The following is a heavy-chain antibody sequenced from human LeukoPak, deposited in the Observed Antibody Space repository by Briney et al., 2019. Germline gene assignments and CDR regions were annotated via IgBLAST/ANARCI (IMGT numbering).Heavy chain of an antibody. CDR3: ARDNYDSSGYYFD. Sequence: PGGSLRLSRAASGFTFSSYEMNWVRQAPGKGLEWVSYISSSGSTTHYADSVKGRFTISRDNAKKSLYLQMNSLRAEDTAVYYCARDNYDSSGYYFDWGQGTLVTVSS. D-gene: IGHD3-22*01. V-gene: IGHV3-48*03. CDR1: GFTFSSYE. CDR2: ISSSGSTT. J-gene: IGHJ4*02.